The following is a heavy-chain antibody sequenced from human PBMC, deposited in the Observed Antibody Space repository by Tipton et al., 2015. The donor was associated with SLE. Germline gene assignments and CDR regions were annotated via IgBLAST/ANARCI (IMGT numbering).Heavy chain of an antibody. Sequence: SLRLSCAASGFTFTTYGMHWVRQAPGKGLEWVAVIYFDGSKTYYADSVKGRFTISRDNSKNSLYLEMSSLGPEDTAIYYCATEMSGHYENAFDIWGQGTMVTVSS. CDR2: IYFDGSKT. V-gene: IGHV3-30*03. CDR3: ATEMSGHYENAFDI. D-gene: IGHD4-17*01. CDR1: GFTFTTYG. J-gene: IGHJ3*02.